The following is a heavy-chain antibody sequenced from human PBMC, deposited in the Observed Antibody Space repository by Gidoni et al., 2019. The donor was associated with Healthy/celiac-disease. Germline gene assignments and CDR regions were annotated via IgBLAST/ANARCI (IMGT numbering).Heavy chain of an antibody. CDR1: GFPFSSYA. Sequence: EVQLLESGGGLVQPGGSLRLSCAASGFPFSSYAMSWVRQAPGKGLEWVSAISGSGGSTYYADSVKGRFTISRDNSKNTLYLQMNSLRAEDTAVYYCAKGDYGSGSYYPNDYWGQGTLVTVSS. J-gene: IGHJ4*02. V-gene: IGHV3-23*01. CDR2: ISGSGGST. CDR3: AKGDYGSGSYYPNDY. D-gene: IGHD3-10*01.